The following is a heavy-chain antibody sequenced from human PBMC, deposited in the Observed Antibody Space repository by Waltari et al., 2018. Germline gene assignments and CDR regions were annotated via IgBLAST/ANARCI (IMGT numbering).Heavy chain of an antibody. CDR3: ALSIAVAGRRDGDV. V-gene: IGHV1-69*02. D-gene: IGHD6-19*01. CDR2: IIPILGIA. J-gene: IGHJ6*02. Sequence: QVQLVQAGAEVKKPGSSVKVSCKASGGTFSSATISWVRHAPGQGLEWMGRIIPILGIANYAQQFQGRVTITADKSTSTAYMELSSLISEDTAVYYCALSIAVAGRRDGDVWVQGTTVTVSS. CDR1: GGTFSSAT.